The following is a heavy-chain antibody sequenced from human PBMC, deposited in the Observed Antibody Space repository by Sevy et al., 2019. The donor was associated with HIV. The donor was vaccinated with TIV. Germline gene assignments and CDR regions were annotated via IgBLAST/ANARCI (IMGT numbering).Heavy chain of an antibody. V-gene: IGHV3-23*01. J-gene: IGHJ4*02. CDR3: AKIACVNAVCYYEDY. D-gene: IGHD2-8*01. CDR1: GFTFSNYA. CDR2: IIGTGLST. Sequence: GGSLRLSCTASGFTFSNYAMSWVRQSPGKGLEWVSGIIGTGLSTYYADSVKGRFTISRDNSQNKIYLQMNSLRPEDTAIYYCAKIACVNAVCYYEDYWGQGTLVTVSS.